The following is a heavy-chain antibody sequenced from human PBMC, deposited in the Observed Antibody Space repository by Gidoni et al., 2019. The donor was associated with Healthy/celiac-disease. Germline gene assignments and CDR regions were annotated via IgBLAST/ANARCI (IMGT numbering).Heavy chain of an antibody. CDR3: ARLYGRDNYYYYGMDV. V-gene: IGHV5-51*02. J-gene: IGHJ6*02. Sequence: LEWMGIIYPGDSDTRYSPSFQGQVTISADKSISTAYLQWSSLKASDTAMYYCARLYGRDNYYYYGMDVWGQGTTVTVSS. CDR2: IYPGDSDT. D-gene: IGHD4-17*01.